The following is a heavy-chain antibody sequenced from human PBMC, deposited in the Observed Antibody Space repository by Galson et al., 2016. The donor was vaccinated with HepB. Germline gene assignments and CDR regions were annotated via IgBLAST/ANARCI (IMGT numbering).Heavy chain of an antibody. CDR2: ISSNNGDA. Sequence: SVKVSCKASGYTFSNFGISWVRQAPGQGLEWMGWISSNNGDANYARNFQGRVTMTTDTSTATDDLEVTNLKSDETAVYYCARGRIAVAGSEAYWGQGTLVTVSP. D-gene: IGHD6-19*01. J-gene: IGHJ4*02. CDR1: GYTFSNFG. CDR3: ARGRIAVAGSEAY. V-gene: IGHV1-18*01.